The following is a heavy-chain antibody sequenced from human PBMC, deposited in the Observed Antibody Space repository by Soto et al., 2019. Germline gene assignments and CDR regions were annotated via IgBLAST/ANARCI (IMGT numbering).Heavy chain of an antibody. J-gene: IGHJ1*01. CDR3: ARKKRIFGELFGDHGNLHPY. CDR2: INHSGST. CDR1: GGSFSGYY. Sequence: SETLSLTCAVYGGSFSGYYWSWIRQPPGKGLEWIGEINHSGSTNYNPSLKSRVTISVDTSKNQFSLKLSSVTAADTAVYYCARKKRIFGELFGDHGNLHPYRARGSLVPVSS. D-gene: IGHD3-3*01. V-gene: IGHV4-34*01.